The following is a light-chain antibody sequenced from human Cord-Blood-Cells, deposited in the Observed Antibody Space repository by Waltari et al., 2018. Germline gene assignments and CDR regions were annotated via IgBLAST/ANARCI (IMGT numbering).Light chain of an antibody. V-gene: IGLV3-25*03. CDR3: QSADSSGTYV. CDR2: KDS. J-gene: IGLJ1*01. Sequence: SYELTQPPSVSVSPGQTARITCSGDALPKQYAYWYQQKPGQAPLVVIYKDSERPSGIPERFSGSSSGTTVTLTISGVQAEDEADYYCQSADSSGTYVFGTGTKVTVL. CDR1: ALPKQY.